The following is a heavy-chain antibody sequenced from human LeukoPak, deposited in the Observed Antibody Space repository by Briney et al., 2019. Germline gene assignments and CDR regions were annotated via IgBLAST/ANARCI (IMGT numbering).Heavy chain of an antibody. CDR1: GLTFSSYW. V-gene: IGHV3-74*01. D-gene: IGHD4-23*01. J-gene: IGHJ4*02. Sequence: TGGSLRLSCAASGLTFSSYWMNWVRQAPGKGLVWVSRIASDGSSTTYADSVKGRFSISRDNAKNTLYLQMNSPRVEDTAVYYCARGRPHGNDYWGQGTLVTVSS. CDR3: ARGRPHGNDY. CDR2: IASDGSST.